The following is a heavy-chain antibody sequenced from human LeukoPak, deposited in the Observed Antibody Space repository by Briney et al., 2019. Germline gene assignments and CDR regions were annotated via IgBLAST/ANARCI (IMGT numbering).Heavy chain of an antibody. CDR2: ISSSGNYI. Sequence: GGSLRLSCAASRFTFSSYSMHWVRPAPGKGLEWASSISSSGNYIYYADSLKGRFTISRDNAKNSLYLQMNSLRAEDTAVYYCARDARIAVAGTTQTRLDGFDYWGQGTLVTVSS. CDR1: RFTFSSYS. V-gene: IGHV3-21*01. J-gene: IGHJ4*02. CDR3: ARDARIAVAGTTQTRLDGFDY. D-gene: IGHD6-19*01.